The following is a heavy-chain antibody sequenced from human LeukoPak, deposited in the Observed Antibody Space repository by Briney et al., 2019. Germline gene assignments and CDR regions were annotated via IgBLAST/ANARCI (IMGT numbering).Heavy chain of an antibody. CDR2: IIPIFG. CDR1: GGTFSSYA. D-gene: IGHD2-2*01. V-gene: IGHV1-69*01. J-gene: IGHJ4*02. CDR3: ARGGYCSSTSCYLDFDY. Sequence: ASAKVSCKASGGTFSSYAISWVRQAPGQGLEWMGGIIPIFGHRSSRAEYESTSTAYMELNSLRSEDTAVYYCARGGYCSSTSCYLDFDYWGQGTLVTVSS.